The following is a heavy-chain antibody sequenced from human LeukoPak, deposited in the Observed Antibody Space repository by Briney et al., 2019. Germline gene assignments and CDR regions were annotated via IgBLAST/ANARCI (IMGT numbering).Heavy chain of an antibody. Sequence: GGSLRLSCAASGFTFSSYSMNWVRQAPGKGLEWVSSISSSSSYIYYADSVKGRFTISRDNAKNSLYLQMNSLRAEDTAVYYCARGWHVLLWFGESSYYFDYWGQGTLVTVSS. CDR2: ISSSSSYI. CDR3: ARGWHVLLWFGESSYYFDY. CDR1: GFTFSSYS. J-gene: IGHJ4*02. V-gene: IGHV3-21*01. D-gene: IGHD3-10*01.